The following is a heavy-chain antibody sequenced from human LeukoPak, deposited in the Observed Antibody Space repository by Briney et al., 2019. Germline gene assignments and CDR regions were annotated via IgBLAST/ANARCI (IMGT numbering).Heavy chain of an antibody. D-gene: IGHD4-11*01. CDR2: IWYDGSNK. J-gene: IGHJ4*02. CDR1: GFTFSSYG. V-gene: IGHV3-33*06. CDR3: AKDTDYRYYFDY. Sequence: PGGSLRLSCAASGFTFSSYGMHWVRQAPGKGLEWVAVIWYDGSNKYYADSVKGRFTISRDNSKNTLYLQMNSPRAEDTAVYYCAKDTDYRYYFDYWGQGTLVTVSS.